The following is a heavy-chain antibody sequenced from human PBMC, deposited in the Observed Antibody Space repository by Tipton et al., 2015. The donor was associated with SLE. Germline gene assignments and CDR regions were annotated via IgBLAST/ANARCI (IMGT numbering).Heavy chain of an antibody. CDR3: ALLKYSGPGPFDY. Sequence: QLVQSGAEVKRPGESLKISCKHPDYNFHSYWIGWVRQTAGKGLEWIGIIYAGDSDTRYSPSFQGQVTFSIDKSINTAYLQWSSLRASDTAMYFCALLKYSGPGPFDYWGQGTLVTVSS. V-gene: IGHV5-51*03. J-gene: IGHJ4*02. CDR2: IYAGDSDT. D-gene: IGHD5-12*01. CDR1: DYNFHSYW.